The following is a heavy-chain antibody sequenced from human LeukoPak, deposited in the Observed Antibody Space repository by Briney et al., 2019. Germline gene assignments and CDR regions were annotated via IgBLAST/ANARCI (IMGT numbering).Heavy chain of an antibody. V-gene: IGHV4-59*08. CDR2: IYYTGTT. D-gene: IGHD4-17*01. CDR3: ARHFCGDYAWFDP. CDR1: GGSIISNY. J-gene: IGHJ5*02. Sequence: SETLSLTCTVAGGSIISNYWSWIRQPPGNGLEWIGYIYYTGTTNYNPSFKSRVTISLDTSKTQFSLTLSSVTAADTAVYYCARHFCGDYAWFDPWGQGTLVTVSS.